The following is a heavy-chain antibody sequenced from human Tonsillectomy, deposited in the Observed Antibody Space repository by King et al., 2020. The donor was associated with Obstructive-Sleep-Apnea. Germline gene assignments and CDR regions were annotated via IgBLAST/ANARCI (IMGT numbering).Heavy chain of an antibody. J-gene: IGHJ4*02. CDR1: GGSISSSSYY. CDR2: IYYSGGA. D-gene: IGHD3-10*01. CDR3: ARALADYGSGSYYLTFHFDY. V-gene: IGHV4-39*07. Sequence: QLQESGPGLVKPSETLSLTCTVSGGSISSSSYYWGWIRQPPGKGLGWIGSIYYSGGAYYNPALKSRVTISVDTSKNQFSLKLSSVTAADTAVYYCARALADYGSGSYYLTFHFDYWGQGTQVTVSS.